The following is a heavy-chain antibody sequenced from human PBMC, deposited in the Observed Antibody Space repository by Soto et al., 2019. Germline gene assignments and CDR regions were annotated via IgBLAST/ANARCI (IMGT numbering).Heavy chain of an antibody. CDR3: ASIPPRYCSGGSCYSGWFDP. D-gene: IGHD2-15*01. CDR2: IYYSGST. J-gene: IGHJ5*02. V-gene: IGHV4-31*03. CDR1: GGSISSGGYY. Sequence: SETLSLTCTVSGGSISSGGYYWSWIRQHPAKGLEWIGYIYYSGSTYYNPSLKSRVTISLDTSKNQFSLKLSSVTAADTAVYYCASIPPRYCSGGSCYSGWFDPWGQGALVTVSS.